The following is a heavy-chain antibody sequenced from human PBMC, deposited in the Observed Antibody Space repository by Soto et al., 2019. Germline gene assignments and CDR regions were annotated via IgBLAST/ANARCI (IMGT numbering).Heavy chain of an antibody. Sequence: PGGSLRLSCSASGFTFSSYAMHWVRQAPGKGLEYVPAISSNGGSTYYADSVKGRFTISRDNSKNTLYLQMSSLRAEDTAVYYCVNTVGYYFDYFDYWGQGTLVTVSS. CDR1: GFTFSSYA. CDR3: VNTVGYYFDYFDY. V-gene: IGHV3-64D*06. CDR2: ISSNGGST. J-gene: IGHJ4*02. D-gene: IGHD3-22*01.